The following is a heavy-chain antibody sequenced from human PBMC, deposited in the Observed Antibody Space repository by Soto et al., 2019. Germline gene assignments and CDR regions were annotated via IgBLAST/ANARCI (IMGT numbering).Heavy chain of an antibody. J-gene: IGHJ3*02. V-gene: IGHV1-69*13. CDR3: ARDRGYSGYVHDDFDI. CDR2: IIPIFGTA. D-gene: IGHD5-12*01. CDR1: GGTFSSYA. Sequence: SVKVSCKASGGTFSSYAISWVRQAPGQGLEWMGGIIPIFGTANYAQKFQGRVTITADESTSTAYMELSSLRSEDTAVYYCARDRGYSGYVHDDFDIWGQGTMVTVSS.